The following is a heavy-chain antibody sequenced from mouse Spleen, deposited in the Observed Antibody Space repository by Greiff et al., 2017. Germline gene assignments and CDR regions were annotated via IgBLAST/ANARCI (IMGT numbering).Heavy chain of an antibody. D-gene: IGHD1-1*01. CDR2: ISNLAYSI. J-gene: IGHJ4*01. CDR3: ARQNYGSSYAMDY. V-gene: IGHV5-15*01. Sequence: EVKLVESGGGLVKPGGSLKLSCAASGFTFSDYGMAWVRQAPGKGPEWVAFISNLAYSIYYADTVTGRFTISRENAKNTLYLEMSSLRSEDTAMYYCARQNYGSSYAMDYWGQGTSVTVSS. CDR1: GFTFSDYG.